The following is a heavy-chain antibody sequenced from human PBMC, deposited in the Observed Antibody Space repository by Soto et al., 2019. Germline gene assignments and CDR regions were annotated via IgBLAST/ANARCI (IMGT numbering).Heavy chain of an antibody. V-gene: IGHV3-23*01. Sequence: EVQLLESGGGLVQPGGSLRLSCAASGFTFSSYAMSWVRQAPGKGLEWVSAISAGGGSTYYADSVKGRFTISRDNSNNTLYLQMNSLRADDMAVHHCAKDLFYASSGSSYNDYWGQGTLVTVSS. CDR3: AKDLFYASSGSSYNDY. CDR2: ISAGGGST. CDR1: GFTFSSYA. D-gene: IGHD6-19*01. J-gene: IGHJ4*02.